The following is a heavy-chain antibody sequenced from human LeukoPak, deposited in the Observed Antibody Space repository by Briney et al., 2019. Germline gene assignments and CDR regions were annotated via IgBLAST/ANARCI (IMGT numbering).Heavy chain of an antibody. Sequence: ASVKVSCKASGYTFTSYDINWVRQATGQGLEWMGWMNPNSGNTGYAQKFQGSVTMTRNTSISTAYMELSSLRSEDTAVYYCARALRGVITGYYYYMDVWGKGTTVTVSS. CDR3: ARALRGVITGYYYYMDV. CDR2: MNPNSGNT. D-gene: IGHD3-10*01. J-gene: IGHJ6*03. V-gene: IGHV1-8*01. CDR1: GYTFTSYD.